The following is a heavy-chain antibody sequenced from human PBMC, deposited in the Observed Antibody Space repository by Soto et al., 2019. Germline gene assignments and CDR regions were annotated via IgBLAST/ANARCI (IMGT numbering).Heavy chain of an antibody. V-gene: IGHV1-69*06. J-gene: IGHJ4*02. D-gene: IGHD3-22*01. CDR3: ARVGSSGYYLDY. Sequence: RASVKVSCKASGGTFSSYAISWVRQAPGQGLEWMGGIIPIFGTANYAQKFQGRVTITADKSTSTAYMELSSLRSEDTAVYYCARVGSSGYYLDYWGQGTQVTVSS. CDR2: IIPIFGTA. CDR1: GGTFSSYA.